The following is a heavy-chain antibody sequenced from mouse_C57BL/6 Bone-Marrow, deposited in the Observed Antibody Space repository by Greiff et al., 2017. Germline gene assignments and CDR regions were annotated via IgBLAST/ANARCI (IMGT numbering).Heavy chain of an antibody. D-gene: IGHD2-3*01. CDR2: IYPRSGNT. CDR3: ARSGYYHWYFDV. CDR1: GYTFTSYG. V-gene: IGHV1-81*01. J-gene: IGHJ1*03. Sequence: VQLQQPGAELVMPGASVKLSCKASGYTFTSYGISWVKQRTGQGLEWIGEIYPRSGNTYYNEKFKGKATLTADKSSSTAYMELRSLTSEDSAVYFCARSGYYHWYFDVWGTGTTVTVSS.